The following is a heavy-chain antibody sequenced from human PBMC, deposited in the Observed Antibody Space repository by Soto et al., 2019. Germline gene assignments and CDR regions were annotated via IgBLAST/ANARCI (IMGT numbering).Heavy chain of an antibody. CDR2: MNPNSGNT. J-gene: IGHJ4*02. V-gene: IGHV1-8*01. CDR1: GYTFTSYD. Sequence: QVQLVQSGAEVKKPGASVKVSCKASGYTFTSYDINWVRQATGQGLEWMGWMNPNSGNTGYAQKFQGRVTMTRNTSIRTAYMELSSLRSEDTAVYYCARGGLSGYDWSGDFDYWGQGNLVTVSS. CDR3: ARGGLSGYDWSGDFDY. D-gene: IGHD5-12*01.